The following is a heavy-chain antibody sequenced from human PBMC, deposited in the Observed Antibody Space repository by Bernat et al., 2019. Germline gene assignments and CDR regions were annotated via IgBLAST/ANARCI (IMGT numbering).Heavy chain of an antibody. D-gene: IGHD1-26*01. CDR2: ISDSGGDT. CDR1: GFTFSSYA. Sequence: EVQLLASGGGLVQPGGSLRLSCAASGFTFSSYAMSWVRQAPGKGLEWVSVISDSGGDTYYADSVKGRFTISRDNSKNTLYLQMNSLRAEDTAVYYCARDDGTYFYYWGQGTLVTVSS. CDR3: ARDDGTYFYY. J-gene: IGHJ4*02. V-gene: IGHV3-23*01.